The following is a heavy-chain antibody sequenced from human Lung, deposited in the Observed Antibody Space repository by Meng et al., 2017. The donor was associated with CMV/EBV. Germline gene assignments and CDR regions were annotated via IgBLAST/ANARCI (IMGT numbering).Heavy chain of an antibody. J-gene: IGHJ6*02. Sequence: SVKVSCXVSGYTFSDYYMHWVRQAPGQGLEWMGWINPNSGGTNYAQKFQGRVTMTRDTSISTAYMELSRLRSDDTAVYYCAKCGFSPLRSEIYAYHYGMDVWGQGTTVTVSS. V-gene: IGHV1-2*02. CDR2: INPNSGGT. CDR1: GYTFSDYY. D-gene: IGHD3-3*01. CDR3: AKCGFSPLRSEIYAYHYGMDV.